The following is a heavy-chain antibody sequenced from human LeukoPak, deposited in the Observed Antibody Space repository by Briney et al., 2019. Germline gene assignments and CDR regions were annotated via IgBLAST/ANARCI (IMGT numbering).Heavy chain of an antibody. CDR1: GFTFSNYA. V-gene: IGHV3-30*14. CDR2: ISYDGSNK. D-gene: IGHD3-22*01. CDR3: ARSYYYDSSGNRADAFDF. Sequence: GGSLRLSCAASGFTFSNYAIHWVRQAPGKGLEWVAVISYDGSNKYYADSVKGRFTISRDNSKNTLFLQMNSLRAEDTAIYYCARSYYYDSSGNRADAFDFWGQGTMVTVSS. J-gene: IGHJ3*01.